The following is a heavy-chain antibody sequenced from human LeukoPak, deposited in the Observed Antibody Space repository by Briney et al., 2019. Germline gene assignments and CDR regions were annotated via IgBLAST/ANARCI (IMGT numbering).Heavy chain of an antibody. J-gene: IGHJ5*02. D-gene: IGHD2-2*01. CDR3: ARHVPQNWFDP. Sequence: SETLSLTCAVYGGSFSGYYWGWIRQPPGKGLEWIGNIYHSGSTYYNPSLNSRVTISVDTSKNQFSLKLSSVTAADTAVYYCARHVPQNWFDPWGQGTLVTVSS. V-gene: IGHV4-34*01. CDR1: GGSFSGYY. CDR2: IYHSGST.